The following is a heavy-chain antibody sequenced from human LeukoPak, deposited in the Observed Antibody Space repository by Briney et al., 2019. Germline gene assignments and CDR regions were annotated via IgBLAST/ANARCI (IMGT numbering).Heavy chain of an antibody. V-gene: IGHV1-2*02. Sequence: GASVKVSCKASRYTFTNYYIHWLRPAPGQGLEWMGWISPNSGGTNYAQNFQGRVTLTRDTSITTAYMELSRLRSDDTAVYYCAREGWSVFDYWGQGTQVTVSS. CDR1: RYTFTNYY. D-gene: IGHD2-15*01. CDR2: ISPNSGGT. CDR3: AREGWSVFDY. J-gene: IGHJ4*02.